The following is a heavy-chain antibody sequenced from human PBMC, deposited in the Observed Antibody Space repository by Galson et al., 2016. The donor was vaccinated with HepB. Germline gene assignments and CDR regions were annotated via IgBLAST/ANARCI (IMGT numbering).Heavy chain of an antibody. CDR1: GFTFSDYT. Sequence: SLRLSCAVSGFTFSDYTMNWVRQAPGQGLQWVSSISSSSTYIYYGDSMRGRFTISRDNAKNSPFPQMNSLRAEDTAVYYCARESGLGTFDIWGQGTLVSVSS. CDR3: ARESGLGTFDI. D-gene: IGHD1-14*01. V-gene: IGHV3-21*01. J-gene: IGHJ3*02. CDR2: ISSSSTYI.